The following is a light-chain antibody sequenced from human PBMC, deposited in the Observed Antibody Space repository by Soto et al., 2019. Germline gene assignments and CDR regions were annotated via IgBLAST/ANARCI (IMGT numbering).Light chain of an antibody. CDR1: SNDVGGYNY. CDR3: CSYMRNSLYV. CDR2: EVI. J-gene: IGLJ1*01. V-gene: IGLV2-14*01. Sequence: QSVLTQPASVSGSPGQSITISCTGTSNDVGGYNYVSWYQQHPGRAPKLMIYEVISRPSGVSNRFSGSKAGNTASLTISGLQAEDEADYYCSYMRNSLYVFGTGTKLTVL.